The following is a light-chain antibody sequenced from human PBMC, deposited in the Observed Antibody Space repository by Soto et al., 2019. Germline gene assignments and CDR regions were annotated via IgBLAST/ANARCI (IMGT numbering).Light chain of an antibody. J-gene: IGLJ2*01. CDR3: QVWDSSSDVV. V-gene: IGLV3-21*02. CDR1: NIGSKS. Sequence: SHELTQTPSVSVAPGQTATITCGGNNIGSKSVHWYQQKPGQAPVLVVYNDSDRPSGIPERFSGSNSGNTATLTISRVEAGDEADYYCQVWDSSSDVVFGGGTKLTVL. CDR2: NDS.